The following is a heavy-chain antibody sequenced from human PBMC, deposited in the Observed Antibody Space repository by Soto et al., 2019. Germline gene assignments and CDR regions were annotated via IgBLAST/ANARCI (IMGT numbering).Heavy chain of an antibody. D-gene: IGHD6-6*01. CDR1: GDSVSSNSAA. Sequence: SQTLSLTCAISGDSVSSNSAAWNWIRQSPSRGLEWLGRTYYRAKWYNDYAVSVKSRITINPDTSKNQFSLQLNSVTPEDTAVYYCARGLYRSSYYYSYGMDVWGQGTTVTVSS. V-gene: IGHV6-1*01. J-gene: IGHJ6*02. CDR3: ARGLYRSSYYYSYGMDV. CDR2: TYYRAKWYN.